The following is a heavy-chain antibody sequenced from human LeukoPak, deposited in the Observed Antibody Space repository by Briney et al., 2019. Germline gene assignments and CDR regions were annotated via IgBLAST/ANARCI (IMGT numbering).Heavy chain of an antibody. Sequence: PGGSLRLSCAASGFTFSDYYMSWIRQAPGKGLEWVSYISSSGSTIYYADSVKGRFTISRDNAKNSLYLQMNSLRAEDTAVYYCAREVVQDYYDSSGYYYWSRGWFDPWGQGTLVTVSS. V-gene: IGHV3-11*01. J-gene: IGHJ5*02. CDR1: GFTFSDYY. D-gene: IGHD3-22*01. CDR3: AREVVQDYYDSSGYYYWSRGWFDP. CDR2: ISSSGSTI.